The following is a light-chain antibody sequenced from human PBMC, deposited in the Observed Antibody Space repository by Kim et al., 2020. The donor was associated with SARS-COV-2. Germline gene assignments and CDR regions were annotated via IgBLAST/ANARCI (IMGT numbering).Light chain of an antibody. Sequence: DIQMTQSPSSLSASVGDRVTITCRASQSISSYFNWYQQKPGKAPKLLIYAASSLQSGVPSRFSGSGSGTDFTLTISSLQPEDFATYNCQQSYSTPRAFGQGTKLEIK. V-gene: IGKV1-39*01. CDR3: QQSYSTPRA. CDR1: QSISSY. CDR2: AAS. J-gene: IGKJ2*01.